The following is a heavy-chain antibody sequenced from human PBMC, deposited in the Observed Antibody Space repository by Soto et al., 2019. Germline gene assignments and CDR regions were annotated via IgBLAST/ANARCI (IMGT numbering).Heavy chain of an antibody. CDR2: IYHSGST. J-gene: IGHJ2*01. Sequence: QVQLQESGPGLVKPSGTLSLTCAVSGGSISSSNWWSWVRQPPGKGLEWIGEIYHSGSTNYNPSLKSRVPISVDKSKNQFSLKLSSVTAADTAVYYCARVSGYDSSGYYYGGESDWYFDLWGRGTLVTVSS. CDR3: ARVSGYDSSGYYYGGESDWYFDL. CDR1: GGSISSSNW. D-gene: IGHD3-22*01. V-gene: IGHV4-4*02.